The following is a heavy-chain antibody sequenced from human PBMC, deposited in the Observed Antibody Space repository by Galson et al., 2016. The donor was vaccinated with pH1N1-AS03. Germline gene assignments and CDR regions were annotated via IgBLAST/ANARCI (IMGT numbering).Heavy chain of an antibody. CDR1: GGTLNNYA. J-gene: IGHJ3*02. CDR3: AREGIYGVAGACHHRTYGFEI. CDR2: ISPIFGSA. D-gene: IGHD2-8*01. Sequence: SVKVSCKASGGTLNNYAVNWVRQAPGQGLEWMGGISPIFGSANHEQKFQDRVTITATESTNTALMELSSLRSEDTAVYYCAREGIYGVAGACHHRTYGFEIWGQGTEVTVSS. V-gene: IGHV1-69*13.